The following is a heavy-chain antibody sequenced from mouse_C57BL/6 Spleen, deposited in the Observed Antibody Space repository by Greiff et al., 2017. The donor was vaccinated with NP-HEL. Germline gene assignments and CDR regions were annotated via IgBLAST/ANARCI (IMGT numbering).Heavy chain of an antibody. J-gene: IGHJ2*01. D-gene: IGHD1-1*01. CDR1: GYTFTSYW. V-gene: IGHV1-59*01. CDR3: ARFPLHYYGSPYFDY. Sequence: QVQLQQPGAELVRPGTSVKLSCKASGYTFTSYWMHWVKQRPGQGLEWIGVIDPSDSYTNYNQKFKGKATLTVDTSSSTAYMQLSSLTSEDSAVYYGARFPLHYYGSPYFDYWGQGTTLTVSS. CDR2: IDPSDSYT.